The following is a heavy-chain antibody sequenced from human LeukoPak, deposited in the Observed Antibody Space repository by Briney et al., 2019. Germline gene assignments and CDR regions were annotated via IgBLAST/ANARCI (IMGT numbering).Heavy chain of an antibody. J-gene: IGHJ6*02. CDR1: GFTSSSSA. V-gene: IGHV3-30*03. D-gene: IGHD3-3*01. CDR2: ISFDESNK. Sequence: GGSLRLSCAASGFTSSSSAMHWVRQAPGKGLEWVAVISFDESNKYYADSVKGRFTISRDNSKNTLYLQMNSPRAEDTAVYYCARGTDTKPFWSGYWVDVWGQGTTVTVSS. CDR3: ARGTDTKPFWSGYWVDV.